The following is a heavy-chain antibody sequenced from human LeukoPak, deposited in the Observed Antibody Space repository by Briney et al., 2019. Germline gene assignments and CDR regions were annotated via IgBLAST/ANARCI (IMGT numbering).Heavy chain of an antibody. CDR3: ARDKGDYYYYYYMDV. D-gene: IGHD2-21*02. J-gene: IGHJ6*03. Sequence: AASVKASCKASGYTFTSYGISWVRQAPGQGLEWMGWISAYNGNTNYAQKLQGRVTMTTDTSTSTAYMELRSLRSDDTAVYYCARDKGDYYYYYYMDVWGKGTTVTISS. CDR2: ISAYNGNT. V-gene: IGHV1-18*01. CDR1: GYTFTSYG.